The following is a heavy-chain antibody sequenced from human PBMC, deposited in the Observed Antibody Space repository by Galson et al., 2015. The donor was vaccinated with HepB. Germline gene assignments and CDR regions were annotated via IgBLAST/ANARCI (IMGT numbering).Heavy chain of an antibody. J-gene: IGHJ6*03. V-gene: IGHV3-7*01. CDR2: IKQDGSEK. CDR1: GFTFSSYW. CDR3: ATPPYGGNSRGYYYYYMDV. Sequence: SLRLSCAASGFTFSSYWMSWVRQAPGKGLEWVANIKQDGSEKYYVDSVKGRFTISRDNAKNSLYLQMNSLRAEDTAVYYCATPPYGGNSRGYYYYYMDVWGKGTTVTVSS. D-gene: IGHD4-23*01.